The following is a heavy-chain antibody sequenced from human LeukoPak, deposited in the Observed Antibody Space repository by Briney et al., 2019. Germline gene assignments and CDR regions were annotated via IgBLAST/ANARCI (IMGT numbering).Heavy chain of an antibody. CDR3: ARRAVAGTTYYYYYMDV. D-gene: IGHD6-19*01. V-gene: IGHV4-59*08. Sequence: SETLSLTCTVSGGSISSYYWSWIRQPPGKGLEWTGYIYYSGSTNYNPSLKSRVTISVDTSKNQFSLKLSSVTAADTAVYYCARRAVAGTTYYYYYMDVWGKGTTVTVSS. CDR2: IYYSGST. J-gene: IGHJ6*03. CDR1: GGSISSYY.